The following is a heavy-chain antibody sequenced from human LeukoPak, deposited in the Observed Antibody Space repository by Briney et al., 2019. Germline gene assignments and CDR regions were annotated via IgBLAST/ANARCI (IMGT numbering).Heavy chain of an antibody. CDR1: GYTFTGYY. V-gene: IGHV1-2*02. CDR2: INPNSGGT. Sequence: ASVKVSCKASGYTFTGYYMHWVRQAPGQGLEWMGWINPNSGGTNYAQKFQGRVTMTRDTSISTAYMELSRLRSDDTAVYYCARSVKLNWGYYYYMDVWGKGTTVTVSS. D-gene: IGHD7-27*01. CDR3: ARSVKLNWGYYYYMDV. J-gene: IGHJ6*03.